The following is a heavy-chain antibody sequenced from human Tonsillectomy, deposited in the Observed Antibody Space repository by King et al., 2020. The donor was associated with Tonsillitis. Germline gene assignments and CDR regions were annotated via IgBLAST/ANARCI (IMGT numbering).Heavy chain of an antibody. J-gene: IGHJ4*02. Sequence: VQLVESGGGLVQPGGSRRLSCAASGFTFSGYAMSWVRQAPGRGLEWVSGITGSGGGAYYADSVKGRFTISRDNSKNTLYLQMNSLRAEDTAVYFCAERGYFGSSWYSPLFGSWGQGTRVSVSS. CDR1: GFTFSGYA. CDR3: AERGYFGSSWYSPLFGS. V-gene: IGHV3-23*04. D-gene: IGHD2-21*01. CDR2: ITGSGGGA.